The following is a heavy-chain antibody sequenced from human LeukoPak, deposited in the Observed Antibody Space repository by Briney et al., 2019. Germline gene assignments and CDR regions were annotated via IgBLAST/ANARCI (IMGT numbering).Heavy chain of an antibody. CDR3: AKFFFRQAIVVVPAVPSI. CDR1: GFTFSSHA. D-gene: IGHD2-2*01. CDR2: ISGSGVGT. V-gene: IGHV3-23*01. Sequence: GGSLRLSCAASGFTFSSHAMSWVRQAPGEGLEWVSVISGSGVGTYYADSVRGRFIISRDNSKNTVYLQMNSLRAEDTAVYYCAKFFFRQAIVVVPAVPSIWGQGTMVTVSS. J-gene: IGHJ3*02.